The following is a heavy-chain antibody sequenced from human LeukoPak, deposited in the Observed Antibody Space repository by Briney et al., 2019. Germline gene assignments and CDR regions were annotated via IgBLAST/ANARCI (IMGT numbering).Heavy chain of an antibody. CDR2: ISAYNGNT. D-gene: IGHD3-3*01. Sequence: ASVKVSCKASGYTSADYGISWVRQAPGQGLEWMGWISAYNGNTNYAQKLQGRVTMTTDTSTSTVYMELRSLRSDDTAVYYCARAYYDFWTGYLNWFDPWGQGTLVTVSS. CDR3: ARAYYDFWTGYLNWFDP. V-gene: IGHV1-18*01. CDR1: GYTSADYG. J-gene: IGHJ5*02.